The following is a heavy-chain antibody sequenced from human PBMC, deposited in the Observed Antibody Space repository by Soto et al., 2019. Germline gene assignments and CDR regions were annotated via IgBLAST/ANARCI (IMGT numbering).Heavy chain of an antibody. D-gene: IGHD1-26*01. CDR2: VYWDDDK. J-gene: IGHJ3*02. V-gene: IGHV2-5*02. CDR3: VFTSAYGSAFDM. Sequence: SGPTLVKSTQTLTLTCAFSGFSLSTTGVGVGWIRQPPGKALEWLALVYWDDDKRYSPSLKSRLTITKDTSKNQVVLTMTNLDHVDTATYYCVFTSAYGSAFDMWGQGTMVTVSS. CDR1: GFSLSTTGVG.